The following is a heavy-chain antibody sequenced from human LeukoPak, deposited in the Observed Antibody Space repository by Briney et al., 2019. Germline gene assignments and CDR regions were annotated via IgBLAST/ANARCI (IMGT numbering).Heavy chain of an antibody. CDR2: IYYSGST. J-gene: IGHJ4*02. D-gene: IGHD3-10*01. Sequence: SETLSLTCTVSGGSISSSSYYWGWIRQPPGKVLEWIGSIYYSGSTYYNPSLKSRVTISVDTSKNQFSLKLSSVTAADTAVYYCARRNYYGSVNTFDYWGQGTLVTVSS. CDR1: GGSISSSSYY. CDR3: ARRNYYGSVNTFDY. V-gene: IGHV4-39*01.